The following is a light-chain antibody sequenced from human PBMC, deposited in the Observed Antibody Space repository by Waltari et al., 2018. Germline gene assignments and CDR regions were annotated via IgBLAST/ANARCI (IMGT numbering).Light chain of an antibody. V-gene: IGKV3-11*01. CDR1: QSVSNY. Sequence: EIVLTQSPVPLSLSPGDSATLSCRASQSVSNYLGWYQQKPGQAPRLLIYDVSNRATGIPARFSGSGSGTDFTLTISSLEPEDFAVYYCQHRSSWPLAFGGGTKVEIK. CDR2: DVS. J-gene: IGKJ4*01. CDR3: QHRSSWPLA.